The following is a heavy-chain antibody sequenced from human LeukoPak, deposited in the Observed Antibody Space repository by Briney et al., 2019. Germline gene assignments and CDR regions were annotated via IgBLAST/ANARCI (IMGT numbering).Heavy chain of an antibody. CDR3: ATISDLLFYFAS. V-gene: IGHV3-66*01. CDR1: GFTVSSNY. Sequence: GGSLRLSCTASGFTVSSNYMSWVRQAPGKGLEWVSLIYTGGNTYYPDSVKGRFTLSRDNSKNTVYLQMNSLRVEDTAMYYCATISDLLFYFASLGQGTLVTVSS. J-gene: IGHJ4*02. CDR2: IYTGGNT.